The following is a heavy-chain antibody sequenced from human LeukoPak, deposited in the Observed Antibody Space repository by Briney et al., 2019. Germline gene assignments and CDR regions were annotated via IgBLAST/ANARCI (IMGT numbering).Heavy chain of an antibody. D-gene: IGHD5-12*01. CDR3: ARTGLWLRLNDY. J-gene: IGHJ4*02. CDR2: INHSGST. V-gene: IGHV4-34*01. CDR1: GGSFSGYY. Sequence: PSETLSLTCAVYGGSFSGYYWSWIRQPPGKGREWIGEINHSGSTNYNPSLKSRVTISVDTSKNQFSLKLSSVTAADTAVYYCARTGLWLRLNDYWGQGTLATVSS.